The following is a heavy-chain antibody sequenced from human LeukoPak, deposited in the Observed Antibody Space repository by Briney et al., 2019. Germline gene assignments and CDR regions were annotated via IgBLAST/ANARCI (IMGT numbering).Heavy chain of an antibody. J-gene: IGHJ6*03. Sequence: GGSLRLSCAASGFTFSSYWMSWVRQAPGKGLEWVANIKQDGSEKYYVDSVKGRFTISRDNAKNSLYLQMNSLRAEDTAVYYCARDLYSGYENYYYYYMDVWGKGTTVTVSS. V-gene: IGHV3-7*01. CDR3: ARDLYSGYENYYYYYMDV. D-gene: IGHD5-12*01. CDR1: GFTFSSYW. CDR2: IKQDGSEK.